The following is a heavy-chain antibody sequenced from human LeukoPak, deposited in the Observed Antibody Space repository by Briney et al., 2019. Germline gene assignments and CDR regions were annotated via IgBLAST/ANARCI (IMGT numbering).Heavy chain of an antibody. D-gene: IGHD1-14*01. Sequence: SETLSLTCTVSGGSISSGDYYWSWIRQPPGKGLEWIGEINHSGSTNYNPSLKSRVTISVDTSKNQFSLKLSSVTAADTAVYYCASQPGGFDYWGQGTLVTVSS. V-gene: IGHV4-39*07. J-gene: IGHJ4*02. CDR1: GGSISSGDYY. CDR2: INHSGST. CDR3: ASQPGGFDY.